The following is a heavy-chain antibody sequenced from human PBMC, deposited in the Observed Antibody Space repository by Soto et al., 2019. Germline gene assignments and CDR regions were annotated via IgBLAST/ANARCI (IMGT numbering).Heavy chain of an antibody. Sequence: QVQLVQSGSELKKPGASVKVACKASGYTFTSYAMNWVRQAPGQGLEWMGLINTNTGNPTYAQGFTGRFVFSLDTAVRTAYLQICSLKAEDTAVYYCASSAVTTIVGYGDWYFDLWGRGTLVTVSS. V-gene: IGHV7-4-1*01. CDR2: INTNTGNP. CDR1: GYTFTSYA. D-gene: IGHD4-4*01. J-gene: IGHJ2*01. CDR3: ASSAVTTIVGYGDWYFDL.